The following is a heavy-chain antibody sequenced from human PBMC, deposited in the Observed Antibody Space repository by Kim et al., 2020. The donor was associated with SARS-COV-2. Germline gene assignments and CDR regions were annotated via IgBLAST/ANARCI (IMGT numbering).Heavy chain of an antibody. CDR1: GFTFSDHY. CDR3: GDLGAGY. CDR2: IKNKAKGYTT. D-gene: IGHD3-16*01. V-gene: IGHV3-72*01. Sequence: GGSLRLSCAASGFTFSDHYMDWVRQAPGKGLEWVGRIKNKAKGYTTDYAASVKGRITVSRDDSKNSVYLQMNSLQTEDTAVNYCGDLGAGYWGQGTLVTV. J-gene: IGHJ4*02.